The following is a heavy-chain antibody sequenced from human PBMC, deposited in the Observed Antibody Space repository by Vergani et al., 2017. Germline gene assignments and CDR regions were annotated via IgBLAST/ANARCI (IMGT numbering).Heavy chain of an antibody. J-gene: IGHJ4*02. Sequence: QVQLQESGPGLVKPSETLSLTCTVSGYSISSGYYWGWIRQPPGKGLEWIGSIYHSGSTYYNPSLTRRVTISVDTSKNQFSLKVSSVTAADTAVYYCARARTTGTIFDYWGQGTLVTVSS. D-gene: IGHD1-1*01. CDR3: ARARTTGTIFDY. CDR1: GYSISSGYY. CDR2: IYHSGST. V-gene: IGHV4-38-2*02.